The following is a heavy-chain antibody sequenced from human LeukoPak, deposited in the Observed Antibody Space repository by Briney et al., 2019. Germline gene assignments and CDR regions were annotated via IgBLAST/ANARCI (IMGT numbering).Heavy chain of an antibody. CDR1: GFTFSSNW. CDR2: INEDGSTT. Sequence: PGGSLRLSCAASGFTFSSNWMHWVRQAPGKGLVWVSRINEDGSTTNYADSVKGRSTIFRDNAKNTLYLRMNSLRAEDTAVYYCVRAYGYGFDYWGQGTLVTVSS. V-gene: IGHV3-74*01. D-gene: IGHD4-17*01. J-gene: IGHJ4*02. CDR3: VRAYGYGFDY.